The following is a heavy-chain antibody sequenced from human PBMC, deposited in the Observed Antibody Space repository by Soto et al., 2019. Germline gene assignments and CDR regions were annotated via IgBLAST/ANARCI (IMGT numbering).Heavy chain of an antibody. Sequence: ASVKVSCKASGYTFTGYYMHWVRQAPGQGLEWMGWINPNSGGTNYAQKFQGWVTMTRDTSISTAYMELSRLRSDDTAVYYCVSWSHPYSSSWGGMDVWGQGTTVTVSS. J-gene: IGHJ6*02. V-gene: IGHV1-2*04. D-gene: IGHD6-13*01. CDR3: VSWSHPYSSSWGGMDV. CDR2: INPNSGGT. CDR1: GYTFTGYY.